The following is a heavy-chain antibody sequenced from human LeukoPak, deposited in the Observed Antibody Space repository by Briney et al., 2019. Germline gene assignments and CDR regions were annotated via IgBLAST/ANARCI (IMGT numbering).Heavy chain of an antibody. J-gene: IGHJ6*03. CDR2: IYYSGST. D-gene: IGHD3-22*01. Sequence: SETLSLTCTVSGGSISSYYWSWIRQPPGKGLEWIGYIYYSGSTNYNPSLKSRVTISVDTSKNQFSLKLSSVTPADTAVYYCARVPPGAMMGYYYYYMDVWGKGTTVTVSS. V-gene: IGHV4-59*08. CDR3: ARVPPGAMMGYYYYYMDV. CDR1: GGSISSYY.